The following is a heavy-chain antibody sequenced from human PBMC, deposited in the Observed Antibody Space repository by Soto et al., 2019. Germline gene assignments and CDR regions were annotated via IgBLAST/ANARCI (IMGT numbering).Heavy chain of an antibody. D-gene: IGHD3-3*01. Sequence: SLRLSCAASGFTFSSYGMHWVRQAPGKGLEWVAVIWYDGSNKYYADSVKGRFTISRDNSKNTLYLQMNSLRAEDTAVYYCAREPPADFWSGYPSAYYGMDVWGQGTTVTVSS. CDR3: AREPPADFWSGYPSAYYGMDV. CDR2: IWYDGSNK. J-gene: IGHJ6*02. V-gene: IGHV3-33*01. CDR1: GFTFSSYG.